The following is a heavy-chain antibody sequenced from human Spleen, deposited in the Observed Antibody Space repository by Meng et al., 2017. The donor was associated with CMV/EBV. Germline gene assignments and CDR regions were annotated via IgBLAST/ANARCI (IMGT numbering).Heavy chain of an antibody. CDR3: ARGKYNWRDGNWFDP. J-gene: IGHJ5*02. D-gene: IGHD1-1*01. CDR1: GYRFTNYQ. Sequence: GGSLRLSCKGSGYRFTNYQIAWVRQMSGKGLEWMGIIYPGDSDTRYSPSFQGQVTISVDKSITTAYLQWSSLKASDTAMYYCARGKYNWRDGNWFDPWGQGTLVTVSS. V-gene: IGHV5-51*01. CDR2: IYPGDSDT.